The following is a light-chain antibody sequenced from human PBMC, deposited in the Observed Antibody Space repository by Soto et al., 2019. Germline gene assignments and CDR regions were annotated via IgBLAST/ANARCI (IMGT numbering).Light chain of an antibody. V-gene: IGKV3-15*01. CDR1: QSVGSN. CDR3: QQYNNWPGT. Sequence: EIVMTQSPATLSVSLGERATLSCRASQSVGSNLAWYQQKPGQAPRLLIYGASSRATGIPARFGGSGSGTEFTLTISSLQSEDFAVYYCQQYNNWPGTFGQGTKLEIK. J-gene: IGKJ2*01. CDR2: GAS.